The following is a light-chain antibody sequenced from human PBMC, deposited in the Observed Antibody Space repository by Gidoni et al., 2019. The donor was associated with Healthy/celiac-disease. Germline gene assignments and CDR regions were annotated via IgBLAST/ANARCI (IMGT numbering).Light chain of an antibody. CDR3: SSYTSSSTRVV. Sequence: QSALTQPASVSGSPGPSITISCTGTSSDVGGYNYVSWYQQHPGKAPKLMMYDVSNRPSGVSNRFSGSKSGNTASLTISGLQAEDEADYYCSSYTSSSTRVVFGGGTKLXVX. V-gene: IGLV2-14*01. J-gene: IGLJ2*01. CDR1: SSDVGGYNY. CDR2: DVS.